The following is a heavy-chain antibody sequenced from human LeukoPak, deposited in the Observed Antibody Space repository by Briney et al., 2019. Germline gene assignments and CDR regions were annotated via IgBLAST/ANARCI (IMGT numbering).Heavy chain of an antibody. CDR3: SRHIVGARTYFDY. CDR2: ITSKAYGATT. V-gene: IGHV3-49*04. Sequence: GGSLRLSCAASGFTFGDYAMSWVRQAPGKGLEWVGFITSKAYGATTDYAASVKGRFTISRDDSKSIAYLQMNSLKTEDTAVYYCSRHIVGARTYFDYWGQGALVTVSS. D-gene: IGHD1-26*01. J-gene: IGHJ4*02. CDR1: GFTFGDYA.